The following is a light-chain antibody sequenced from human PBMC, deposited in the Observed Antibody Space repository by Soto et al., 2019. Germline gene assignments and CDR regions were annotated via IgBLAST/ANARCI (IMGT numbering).Light chain of an antibody. Sequence: QSVLTQPPSVSGAPGQRVTISCTGSSSNIGAGYDVHWYQQLPGTAPKLLIYGNSNRPSGVPDRFSGSKSGTSASLAITGLQAEDEADYYCQSYDSSLSSSDFFGTGTQLTVL. CDR2: GNS. CDR1: SSNIGAGYD. CDR3: QSYDSSLSSSDF. V-gene: IGLV1-40*01. J-gene: IGLJ1*01.